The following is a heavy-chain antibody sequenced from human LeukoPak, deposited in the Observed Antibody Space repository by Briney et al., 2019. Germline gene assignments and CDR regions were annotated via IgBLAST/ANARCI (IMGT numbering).Heavy chain of an antibody. Sequence: GGSLRLSCAASGFTFDDYAMHWVRQAPGKGLEWVSGISWNSGSIGYADSVKGRFTISRDNAKNSLYLQMNSLRAEDTALYYRAKDGQLDELSPWFDPWGQGTLVTVSS. D-gene: IGHD3-16*02. CDR1: GFTFDDYA. J-gene: IGHJ5*02. CDR2: ISWNSGSI. CDR3: AKDGQLDELSPWFDP. V-gene: IGHV3-9*01.